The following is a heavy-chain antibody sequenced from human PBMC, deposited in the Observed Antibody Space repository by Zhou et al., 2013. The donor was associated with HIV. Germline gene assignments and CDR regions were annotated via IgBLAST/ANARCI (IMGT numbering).Heavy chain of an antibody. CDR1: GYTFTGYY. CDR2: INPNSGGT. Sequence: QVQLVQSGAEVKKPGASVKVSCKASGYTFTGYYMHWVRQAPGQGLEWMGWINPNSGGTNYAQKFQGRFTVTADTSTTTVHMELRSLTSEDTGIYYCARSGEAAEYYYYYMNVWGKGTTVTISS. D-gene: IGHD6-13*01. V-gene: IGHV1-2*02. CDR3: ARSGEAAEYYYYYMNV. J-gene: IGHJ6*03.